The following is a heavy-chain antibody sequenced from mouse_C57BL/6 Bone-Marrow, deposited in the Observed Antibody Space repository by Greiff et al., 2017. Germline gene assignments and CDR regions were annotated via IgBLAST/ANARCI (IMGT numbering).Heavy chain of an antibody. CDR1: GFTFSSYG. J-gene: IGHJ2*01. Sequence: EVQVVESGGDLVKPGGSLKLSCAASGFTFSSYGMSWVRQTPDKRLEWVATISSGGSYTYYPDSVKGRFTISRDNAKNTLYLQMSSLKSEDTAMYYCARHDAGDYFDYWGQGTTLTVSS. CDR3: ARHDAGDYFDY. CDR2: ISSGGSYT. V-gene: IGHV5-6*01.